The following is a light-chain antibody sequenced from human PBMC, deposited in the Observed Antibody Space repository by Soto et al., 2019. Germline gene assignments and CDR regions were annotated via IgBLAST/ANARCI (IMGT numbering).Light chain of an antibody. CDR3: QHYDNWPPFT. Sequence: EIVMTQSPATLSVSLGERATLSCRASQSVNSKLAWYQQKPGQTPRLLISGASARVTGVPDRFSGSGSGTEFTLTISSLQSEDSAVYYCQHYDNWPPFTFGPGTRVYIK. V-gene: IGKV3-15*01. CDR2: GAS. CDR1: QSVNSK. J-gene: IGKJ3*01.